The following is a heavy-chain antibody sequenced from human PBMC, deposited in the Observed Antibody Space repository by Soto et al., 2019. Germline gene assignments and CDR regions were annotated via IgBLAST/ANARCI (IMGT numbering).Heavy chain of an antibody. CDR3: ARVSEPQNNGMYG. V-gene: IGHV4-4*02. Sequence: SETLSLTCAVSGGSISSSNWWSWVRQPPGKGLEWIGEIYHSGSTNYNPSLKSRVTLSVDKSKNQFSLKLSSVTAADTAVYYCARVSEPQNNGMYGWGQGTTVTAS. CDR1: GGSISSSNW. CDR2: IYHSGST. J-gene: IGHJ6*02. D-gene: IGHD1-1*01.